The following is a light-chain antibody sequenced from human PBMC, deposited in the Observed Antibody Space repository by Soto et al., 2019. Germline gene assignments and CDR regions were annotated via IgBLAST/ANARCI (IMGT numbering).Light chain of an antibody. Sequence: QSALTQPASVSGSPGQSITISCTGTSSDVGGYNYVSWYQQHPGKAPKLMIYDVSNRPSGVSNHFSGSKSGNTASLTISGFQAEDEADYYCSSYTSSCTLVFGGGTKLTVL. CDR1: SSDVGGYNY. V-gene: IGLV2-14*01. CDR3: SSYTSSCTLV. CDR2: DVS. J-gene: IGLJ2*01.